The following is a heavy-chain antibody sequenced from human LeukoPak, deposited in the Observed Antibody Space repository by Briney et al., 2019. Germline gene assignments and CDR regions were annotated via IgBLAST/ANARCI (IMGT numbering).Heavy chain of an antibody. CDR1: GFTVDGYA. CDR2: ADSTGT. D-gene: IGHD2-21*02. Sequence: PGGSLRLSCAASGFTVDGYAVHWVRQAPGKGLEGVSRADSTGTYYADSVKGRFTISTDNNRNFLYLQMNSLTIEDTAFYYCAKDRWSSGSDSTGMEVWGQGTTVTVSS. V-gene: IGHV3-43*02. CDR3: AKDRWSSGSDSTGMEV. J-gene: IGHJ6*02.